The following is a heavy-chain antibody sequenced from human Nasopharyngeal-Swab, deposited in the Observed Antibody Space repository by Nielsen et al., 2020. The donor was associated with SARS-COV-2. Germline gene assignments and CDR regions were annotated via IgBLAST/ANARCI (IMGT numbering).Heavy chain of an antibody. CDR2: ISGGDDTT. D-gene: IGHD1-26*01. Sequence: GESLKISCAASGFTLSNYAMNWVRRAPGKGLEWVSAISGGDDTTYYADSVKGRFTISRDNAKNSLYLQMNSLRAEDTAVYYCARDGDYSGWELTDYWGQGTLVTVSS. CDR3: ARDGDYSGWELTDY. J-gene: IGHJ4*02. V-gene: IGHV3-23*01. CDR1: GFTLSNYA.